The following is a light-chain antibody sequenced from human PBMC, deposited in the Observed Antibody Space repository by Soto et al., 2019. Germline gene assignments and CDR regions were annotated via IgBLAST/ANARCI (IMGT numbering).Light chain of an antibody. CDR1: QSVSSN. J-gene: IGKJ5*01. CDR3: QQYNNWPPIT. CDR2: GAS. Sequence: EIVMTQSPATLSVSPGERATLSCRASQSVSSNLAWHQQKPGQAPRLLIYGASTRATGIPARFSGSGSGTEFTLTISSLQSEDFAGYYWQQYNNWPPITFGQGTRLEIK. V-gene: IGKV3-15*01.